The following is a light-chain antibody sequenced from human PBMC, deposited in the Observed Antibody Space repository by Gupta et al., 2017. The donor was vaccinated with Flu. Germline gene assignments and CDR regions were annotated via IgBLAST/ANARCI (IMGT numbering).Light chain of an antibody. Sequence: DIVLTHSPGSLSLSPGERVSLSCRASQRVSNSYLAWYQHKPGQAPRLLIHSASRRATGVPDRFSGNESGTDFTLTIARLEPEDFAVYYCQQYGRSPWTFGQGTKVEIK. V-gene: IGKV3-20*01. J-gene: IGKJ1*01. CDR2: SAS. CDR1: QRVSNSY. CDR3: QQYGRSPWT.